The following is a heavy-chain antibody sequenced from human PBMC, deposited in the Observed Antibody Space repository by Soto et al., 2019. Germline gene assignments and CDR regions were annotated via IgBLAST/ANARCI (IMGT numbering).Heavy chain of an antibody. CDR3: AKGILRNDVVAFDI. D-gene: IGHD1-1*01. J-gene: IGHJ3*02. CDR1: GFTFDDYA. Sequence: GGSLRLSCAASGFTFDDYAMHWVRQAPGKGLEWVSGISWNSGSIGYADSVKGRFTISRDNAKNSLYLQMNSLRAEDTALYYCAKGILRNDVVAFDIWGQGTMVTVSS. CDR2: ISWNSGSI. V-gene: IGHV3-9*01.